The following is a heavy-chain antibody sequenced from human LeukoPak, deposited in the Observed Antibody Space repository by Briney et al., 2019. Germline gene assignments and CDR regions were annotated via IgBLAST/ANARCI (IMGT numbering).Heavy chain of an antibody. Sequence: SETLSLTCTVSGGSVSSGSYYWSWIRQPPGKGLEWIGYIYYSGSTNYNPSLKSRVTISADTSKNQFSLKLSSVTAADTAVYYCARDRYNWNSYYYYGMDVWGQGTTVTVSS. CDR2: IYYSGST. J-gene: IGHJ6*02. CDR3: ARDRYNWNSYYYYGMDV. CDR1: GGSVSSGSYY. D-gene: IGHD1-7*01. V-gene: IGHV4-61*01.